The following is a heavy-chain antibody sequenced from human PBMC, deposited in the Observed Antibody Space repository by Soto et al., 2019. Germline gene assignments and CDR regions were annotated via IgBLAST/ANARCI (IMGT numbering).Heavy chain of an antibody. CDR2: IYPGDSDT. J-gene: IGHJ6*02. CDR3: ARLGPSPRGYYGMDV. Sequence: ESLKISCKGPGYSFTSYWIGWVRQMPGKGLEWMGIIYPGDSDTRYSPSFQGQVTISADKSISTAYLQWSSLKASDTAMYYCARLGPSPRGYYGMDVWGQGTTVTVSS. V-gene: IGHV5-51*01. D-gene: IGHD3-10*01. CDR1: GYSFTSYW.